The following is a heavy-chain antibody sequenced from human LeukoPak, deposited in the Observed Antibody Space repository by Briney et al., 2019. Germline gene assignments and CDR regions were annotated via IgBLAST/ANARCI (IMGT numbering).Heavy chain of an antibody. J-gene: IGHJ4*02. CDR2: IIHSGST. CDR3: ARGPDYYDYVWGRNRNPFDY. Sequence: PSETLSLTCAVYGGSFSGYYWNWIRQPPGKGLEWIGEIIHSGSTNYNPSLKSRVTISVDTSKNQFSLKLSSVTAADTAVYYCARGPDYYDYVWGRNRNPFDYWGQGTLVTVSS. D-gene: IGHD3-16*01. CDR1: GGSFSGYY. V-gene: IGHV4-34*01.